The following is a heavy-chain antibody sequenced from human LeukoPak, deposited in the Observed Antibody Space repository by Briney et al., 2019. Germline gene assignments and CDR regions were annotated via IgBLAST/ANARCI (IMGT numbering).Heavy chain of an antibody. D-gene: IGHD2-2*01. Sequence: GGSLRLSCAASGFTFATYGMTWVRQAPGKGLEWVSSISATDGTTYYADSLRGRFTISRDNSKNTLFLQMNTRRAEDTALYYCVACSGASCYGDRFDPWGQGTLVTVSS. V-gene: IGHV3-23*01. J-gene: IGHJ5*02. CDR3: VACSGASCYGDRFDP. CDR1: GFTFATYG. CDR2: ISATDGTT.